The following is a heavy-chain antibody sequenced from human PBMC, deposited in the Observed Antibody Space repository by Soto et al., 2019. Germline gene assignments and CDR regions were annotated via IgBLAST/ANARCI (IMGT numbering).Heavy chain of an antibody. Sequence: QVQLVQSGAEMKRPGSSVKVACKASGGSFRSFAINWVRQAPGQGLEWMGRIIPIFGTPNYAQKFQCRVMFTTDESTRTAYMALSRLRSEDTAVYYCAKGNSGTNCFDPWGQGTLVTVSS. V-gene: IGHV1-69*01. D-gene: IGHD2-15*01. CDR3: AKGNSGTNCFDP. J-gene: IGHJ5*02. CDR1: GGSFRSFA. CDR2: IIPIFGTP.